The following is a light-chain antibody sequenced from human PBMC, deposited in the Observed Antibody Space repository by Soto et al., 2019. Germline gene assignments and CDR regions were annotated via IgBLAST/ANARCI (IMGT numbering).Light chain of an antibody. CDR2: GAS. Sequence: EIVLTQSPGTLSLSPGERATLSCRASQSVSSNYLAWYQQKPGQAPRFLIYGASSSAAGVPDRLSGSGSGTDFTINIRRLEPADFDVYYCQQYAGSPQTFGQGKRLEIK. J-gene: IGKJ5*01. V-gene: IGKV3-20*01. CDR3: QQYAGSPQT. CDR1: QSVSSNY.